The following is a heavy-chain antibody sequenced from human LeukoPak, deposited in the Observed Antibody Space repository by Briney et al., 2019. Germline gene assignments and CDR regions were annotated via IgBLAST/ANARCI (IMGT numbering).Heavy chain of an antibody. CDR1: GLTFSCNA. J-gene: IGHJ6*03. CDR3: AKDKNDSGDYSSMDV. Sequence: GASLRLSLAAAGLTFSCNAMLSVRPAPRKGLEWVSFIQYDGRNKCCADPVKGRFTVARDNSKNSLYLQMNSLRVEDTAIYYCAKDKNDSGDYSSMDVWGKGTTVTVSS. V-gene: IGHV3-30*02. CDR2: IQYDGRNK. D-gene: IGHD4-17*01.